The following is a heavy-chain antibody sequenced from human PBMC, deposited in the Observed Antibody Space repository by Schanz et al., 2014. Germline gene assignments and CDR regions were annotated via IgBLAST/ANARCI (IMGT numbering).Heavy chain of an antibody. CDR3: AKDPSHGDYDYYFDY. Sequence: EVQLVESGGGLVQPGGSLRLSCAASGFTFSTYAMSWVRQAPGKGLEWVSAISGSGGSTYYADSVKGRFTISRDNSENTLYLQMNSLSADDTAVYYCAKDPSHGDYDYYFDYWGQGTLVTVSS. J-gene: IGHJ4*02. CDR2: ISGSGGST. V-gene: IGHV3-23*04. CDR1: GFTFSTYA. D-gene: IGHD3-22*01.